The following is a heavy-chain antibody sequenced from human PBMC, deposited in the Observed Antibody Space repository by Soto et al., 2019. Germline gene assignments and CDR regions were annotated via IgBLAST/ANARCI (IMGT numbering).Heavy chain of an antibody. CDR2: IYYSGST. CDR3: ARELSGNYGMDV. J-gene: IGHJ6*02. CDR1: GGSISSYY. Sequence: SETLSLTCTVSGGSISSYYWSWIRQPPGKGLEWIGYIYYSGSTNYNPSLKSRVTISVDTSKNQFSLKLSSVTAADTAVYYCARELSGNYGMDVWGQGTTVTVPS. V-gene: IGHV4-59*01. D-gene: IGHD3-10*01.